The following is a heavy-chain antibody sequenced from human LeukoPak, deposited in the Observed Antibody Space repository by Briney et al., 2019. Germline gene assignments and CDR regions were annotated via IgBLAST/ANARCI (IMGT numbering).Heavy chain of an antibody. CDR1: GFTFSSYD. Sequence: GGSLRPSCAASGFTFSSYDMSWVRQAPGRGLEWVSTISGGGDTTYYADSVKGRFTISRDNSKNTLYLQMNSLRAEDTAVYYCAKDASYYDFWSGYSQSFFDYWGQGTLVTASS. D-gene: IGHD3-3*01. CDR2: ISGGGDTT. V-gene: IGHV3-23*01. CDR3: AKDASYYDFWSGYSQSFFDY. J-gene: IGHJ4*02.